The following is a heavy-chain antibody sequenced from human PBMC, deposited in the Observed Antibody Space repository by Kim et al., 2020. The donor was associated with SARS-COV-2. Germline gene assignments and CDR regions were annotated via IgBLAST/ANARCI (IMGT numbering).Heavy chain of an antibody. Sequence: ADSVKGRFTISRDNSKNTLYMQMNSLRAEDTAVYYCAKDLNYGSGSYFNYWGQGTLVTVSS. CDR3: AKDLNYGSGSYFNY. J-gene: IGHJ4*02. V-gene: IGHV3-23*01. D-gene: IGHD3-10*01.